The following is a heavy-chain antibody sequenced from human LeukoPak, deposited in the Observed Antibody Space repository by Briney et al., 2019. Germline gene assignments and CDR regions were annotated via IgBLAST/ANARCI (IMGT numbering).Heavy chain of an antibody. CDR3: ARAATGDL. D-gene: IGHD7-27*01. V-gene: IGHV4-34*01. Sequence: NPSETLSLTSVYGGSLTGYYWNWIRQPPGKGLEWIGQINHSGGTNYNPSLKSRVTISIDTSKNQFSLQLSSVTAADTAMYYCARAATGDLWGQGTLVTVSS. CDR2: INHSGGT. CDR1: GGSLTGYY. J-gene: IGHJ4*02.